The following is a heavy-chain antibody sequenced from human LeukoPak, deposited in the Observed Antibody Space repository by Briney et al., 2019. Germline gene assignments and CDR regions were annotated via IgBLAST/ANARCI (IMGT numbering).Heavy chain of an antibody. CDR2: IKQDGSER. CDR1: GLTFSNYW. Sequence: GGSLRLSCAASGLTFSNYWMDWVRQAPGKGLEWVANIKQDGSERNYVDSVKGRFIISRDNAKNSLYLQMNTLRADDTAVYYCARDGFGTGSNWGQGTLVTVSS. V-gene: IGHV3-7*03. CDR3: ARDGFGTGSN. J-gene: IGHJ4*02. D-gene: IGHD3-16*01.